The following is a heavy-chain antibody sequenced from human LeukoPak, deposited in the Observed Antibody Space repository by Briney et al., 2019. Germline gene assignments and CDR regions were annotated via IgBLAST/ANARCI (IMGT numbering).Heavy chain of an antibody. CDR2: IYYSGIT. CDR1: GGSISSGSYY. D-gene: IGHD2-2*01. Sequence: SETLSLTCTVSGGSISSGSYYWSWIRQPPGKGLEWIGYIYYSGITNYNPSLKSRVTMSVDTSKNQFSLKLSSVTAADTAVYYCASSSTSYDYWGQGTLVTVSS. J-gene: IGHJ4*02. CDR3: ASSSTSYDY. V-gene: IGHV4-61*01.